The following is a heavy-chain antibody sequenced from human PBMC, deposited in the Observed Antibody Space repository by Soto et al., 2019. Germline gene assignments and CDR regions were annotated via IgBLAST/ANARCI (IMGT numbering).Heavy chain of an antibody. CDR2: VAAGGGHT. CDR3: ARRTSFLGAFDY. V-gene: IGHV3-23*01. CDR1: GFSFDKYA. Sequence: GGSLRLSCVASGFSFDKYAMAWVRQAPGKGLEWVSHVAAGGGHTYYAESVKGRFTISRDNSKNTLFLQINALRADDTAIYFCARRTSFLGAFDYWGQGVLVTSPQ. J-gene: IGHJ4*02. D-gene: IGHD3-16*02.